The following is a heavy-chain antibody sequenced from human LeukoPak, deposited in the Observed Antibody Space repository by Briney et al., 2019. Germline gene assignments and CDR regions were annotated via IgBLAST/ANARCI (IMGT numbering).Heavy chain of an antibody. CDR3: ARASWISDAAAVL. D-gene: IGHD2-15*01. CDR2: LRGYGES. CDR1: GLLLRSYL. J-gene: IGHJ4*02. V-gene: IGHV3-23*01. Sequence: GGSLRHSCGASGLLLRSYLMRWVRQTPARGLESVLSLRGYGESFYAVSVKGRFTRSRDDSRSTVYLQLNNLRREGTAIYYCARASWISDAAAVLGGQGTLVTDST.